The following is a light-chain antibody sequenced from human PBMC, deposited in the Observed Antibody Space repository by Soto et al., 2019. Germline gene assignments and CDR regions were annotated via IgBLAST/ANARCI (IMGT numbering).Light chain of an antibody. CDR2: DVS. CDR1: SNDIGAYNF. Sequence: QSALTQPASVSGSPGQSISISCTGTSNDIGAYNFVSWYQQHPGKAPKLMIYDVSNRPSGLSNRFSGSKSGSTASLAISGLQSEDEADYYCSSYTTSSLYVFGTGTKATVL. J-gene: IGLJ1*01. V-gene: IGLV2-14*03. CDR3: SSYTTSSLYV.